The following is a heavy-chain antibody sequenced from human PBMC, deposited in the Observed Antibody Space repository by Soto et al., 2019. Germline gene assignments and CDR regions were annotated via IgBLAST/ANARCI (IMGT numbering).Heavy chain of an antibody. CDR2: IYWNDDK. CDR1: GFSLSTSGVG. D-gene: IGHD3-16*02. V-gene: IGHV2-5*01. J-gene: IGHJ6*02. CDR3: AHRRGYDYVWGSYRSPYYYYGMDV. Sequence: QITLKESGPTLVKPTQTLTLTCTFSGFSLSTSGVGVGWIRQPPGKALEWLALIYWNDDKRYSPSLKSRLTITKDTSKNQVVPTMTNMDPVDTATYYCAHRRGYDYVWGSYRSPYYYYGMDVWGQGTTVTVSS.